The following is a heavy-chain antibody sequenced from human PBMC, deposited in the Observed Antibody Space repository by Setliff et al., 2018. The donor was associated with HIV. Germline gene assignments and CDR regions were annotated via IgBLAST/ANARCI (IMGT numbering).Heavy chain of an antibody. CDR1: GFTFSDYE. V-gene: IGHV3-48*03. D-gene: IGHD1-20*01. J-gene: IGHJ6*02. CDR2: IGASGRTM. Sequence: GGSLRLSCVASGFTFSDYELNWVRQAPGKRPEWLAYIGASGRTMYYADSVRGRFTVSRDNAKNSLYLQLNSLRDEDTAVYYCARDQSGPDPGIPDYFYGMDVWGQGTTVTV. CDR3: ARDQSGPDPGIPDYFYGMDV.